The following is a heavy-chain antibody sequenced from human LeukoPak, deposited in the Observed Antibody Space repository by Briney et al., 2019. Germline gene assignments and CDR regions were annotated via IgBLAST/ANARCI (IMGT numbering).Heavy chain of an antibody. J-gene: IGHJ4*02. Sequence: PGRSLRLSCAASGFTFRIYGMHGVRQAPGRGVEWVAVIWYDGSNKYYADSVKGRFTISRDNSKNKLYLKMNSLRAEDTAVYYCARGLYYFDYWGQGTLVTVSS. V-gene: IGHV3-33*01. CDR3: ARGLYYFDY. CDR1: GFTFRIYG. CDR2: IWYDGSNK.